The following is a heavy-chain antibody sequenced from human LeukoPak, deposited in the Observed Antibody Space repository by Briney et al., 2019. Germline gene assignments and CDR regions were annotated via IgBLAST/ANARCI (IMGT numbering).Heavy chain of an antibody. J-gene: IGHJ5*02. CDR2: IYYSGST. CDR1: GGSLSSYY. D-gene: IGHD3-22*01. CDR3: ARGGENYYDSRRNWFDP. V-gene: IGHV4-59*01. Sequence: SETLSLTCTVSGGSLSSYYWSWIRQPPGKGLEWIGYIYYSGSTNYNPSLKSRVTISVDTSKNQFSLKLSSVTAADTAVYYCARGGENYYDSRRNWFDPWGQGTLVTVSS.